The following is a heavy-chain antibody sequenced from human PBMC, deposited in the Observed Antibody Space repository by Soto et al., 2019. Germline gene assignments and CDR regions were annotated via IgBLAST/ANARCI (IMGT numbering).Heavy chain of an antibody. CDR1: GGSFSGYY. J-gene: IGHJ4*02. D-gene: IGHD4-17*01. CDR3: ARGPSPPRKTTVTQGIDY. CDR2: INHSGST. Sequence: SGTLSLTCAVYGGSFSGYYWSWIRQPPGKRLEWIGEINHSGSTNYNPSLKSRVTISVDTSKNQFSLKLSSVTAADTAVYYCARGPSPPRKTTVTQGIDYWGQGTLVTVSS. V-gene: IGHV4-34*01.